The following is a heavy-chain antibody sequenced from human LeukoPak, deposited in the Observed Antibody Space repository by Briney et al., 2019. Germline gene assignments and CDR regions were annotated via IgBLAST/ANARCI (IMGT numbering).Heavy chain of an antibody. CDR3: ARDHSSGWYYFDY. CDR2: IWSDGSNK. J-gene: IGHJ4*02. D-gene: IGHD6-19*01. Sequence: GRSLRLSCAASGFTFSSYGMHWVRQAPGKGLEWVAVIWSDGSNKYYADSVKGRFTISRDNSKNTLYLQMNSLRAEDTAVYYCARDHSSGWYYFDYWGLGTLVTVSS. CDR1: GFTFSSYG. V-gene: IGHV3-33*01.